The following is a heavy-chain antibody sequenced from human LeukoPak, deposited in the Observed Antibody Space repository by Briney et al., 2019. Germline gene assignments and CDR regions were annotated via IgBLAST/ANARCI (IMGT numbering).Heavy chain of an antibody. Sequence: ASVKVSCKASGYTFTSYGISWVRQAPGQGLEWMGWISAYNGNTNYAQKLQGRVTMTTDTSTSTAYMELRSLRPDDTAVYYCARDQEDDGDYLSYWYFDLWGRGTLVTVSS. J-gene: IGHJ2*01. CDR1: GYTFTSYG. V-gene: IGHV1-18*04. CDR3: ARDQEDDGDYLSYWYFDL. CDR2: ISAYNGNT. D-gene: IGHD4-17*01.